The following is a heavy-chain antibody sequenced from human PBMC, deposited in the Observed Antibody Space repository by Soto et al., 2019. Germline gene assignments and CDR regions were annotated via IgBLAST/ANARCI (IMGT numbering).Heavy chain of an antibody. CDR1: GGSFSGYY. V-gene: IGHV4-34*01. CDR3: TRGAEEMAAAGTKVPRGLKNIRPGGLDP. Sequence: SETLSLTCAVYGGSFSGYYWSWIRQPPGKGLEWIGEINHSGSTNYNPSLKSRVTISVDTSKNQFSLKLSSVTAADTAVYYCTRGAEEMAAAGTKVPRGLKNIRPGGLDPWGKENLVTFSS. D-gene: IGHD6-25*01. CDR2: INHSGST. J-gene: IGHJ5*02.